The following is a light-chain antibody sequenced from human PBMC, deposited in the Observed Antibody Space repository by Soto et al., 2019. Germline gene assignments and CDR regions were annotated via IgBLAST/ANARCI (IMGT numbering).Light chain of an antibody. V-gene: IGKV3-11*01. Sequence: EIVLTQSPATLSLSPGERATLSCRASQSVSSYLAWYQQKPGQAPRLLIYDASNRATGIPARFSGSGSGTVFTLTISSLAPEYFAVYYCQHRSNCPLTFGGGTKVEIK. CDR1: QSVSSY. CDR2: DAS. CDR3: QHRSNCPLT. J-gene: IGKJ4*01.